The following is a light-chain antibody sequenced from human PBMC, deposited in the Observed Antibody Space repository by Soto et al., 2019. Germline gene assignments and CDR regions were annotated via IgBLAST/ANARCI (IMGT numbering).Light chain of an antibody. J-gene: IGLJ1*01. V-gene: IGLV1-47*01. CDR1: TSNIGSNY. CDR2: RNN. CDR3: DTWHDRLNGFYL. Sequence: QSVLAQPPSASGTPGQGVTISCSGSTSNIGSNYVYWYQQLPGTAPKLLIYRNNQRPSGVPDRFSGSKSGTSASLAISGLTSDDEADYSCDTWHDRLNGFYLFGTGTKLTV.